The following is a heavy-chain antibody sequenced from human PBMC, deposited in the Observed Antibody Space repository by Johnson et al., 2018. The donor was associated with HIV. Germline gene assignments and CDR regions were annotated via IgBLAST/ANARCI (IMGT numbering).Heavy chain of an antibody. CDR1: GFTFSDYY. CDR3: ARDQFGTITTGGDGAFDI. D-gene: IGHD5-24*01. Sequence: VQLVESGGGLVKPGGSLRLSCAASGFTFSDYYMSWIRQAPGKGLEWVSYISSSGSTIYYADSVKGRFTISRDNSRNALYLQMNSLRAEDTAVFYCARDQFGTITTGGDGAFDIWGQGTMVTVSS. CDR2: ISSSGSTI. J-gene: IGHJ3*02. V-gene: IGHV3-11*04.